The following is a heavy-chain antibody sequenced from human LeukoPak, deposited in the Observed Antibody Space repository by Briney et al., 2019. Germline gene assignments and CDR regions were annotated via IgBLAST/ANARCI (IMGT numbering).Heavy chain of an antibody. V-gene: IGHV4-59*01. CDR2: IYYSGST. J-gene: IGHJ5*02. CDR1: GGSISSYY. CDR3: ARGGDYWWFDP. D-gene: IGHD4-17*01. Sequence: SETQSLTCTVSGGSISSYYWSWIRQPPGKGLEWIGYIYYSGSTNYNPSLKSRVTISVDTSKNQFSLKLSSVTAADTAVYYCARGGDYWWFDPWGQGTLVTVSS.